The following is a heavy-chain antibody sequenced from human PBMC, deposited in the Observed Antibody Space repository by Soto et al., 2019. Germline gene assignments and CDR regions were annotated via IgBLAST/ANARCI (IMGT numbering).Heavy chain of an antibody. Sequence: GGSLRLSCAASGFTFSSYAMSWVRQAPGKGLEWISAITATGGSTNYADSVKGRFIISRDNSNNTLYLQMNSLRAEDTAVYYCARDQGYSYYFDYWGQGTLVTVSS. D-gene: IGHD5-18*01. CDR2: ITATGGST. CDR1: GFTFSSYA. V-gene: IGHV3-23*01. J-gene: IGHJ4*02. CDR3: ARDQGYSYYFDY.